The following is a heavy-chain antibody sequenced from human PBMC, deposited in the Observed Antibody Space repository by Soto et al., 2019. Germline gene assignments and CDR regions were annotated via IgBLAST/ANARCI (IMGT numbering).Heavy chain of an antibody. Sequence: SETLSLTCTVSGGSISSGDYYWSWIRQPPGKGLGWIGYIYYSGSTYYNPSLKSRVTISVDTSKNQFSLKLSSVTAADTAVYYCARDNLPAAASHYGMDVWGQGTTVTVSS. V-gene: IGHV4-30-4*01. CDR3: ARDNLPAAASHYGMDV. D-gene: IGHD2-2*01. J-gene: IGHJ6*02. CDR1: GGSISSGDYY. CDR2: IYYSGST.